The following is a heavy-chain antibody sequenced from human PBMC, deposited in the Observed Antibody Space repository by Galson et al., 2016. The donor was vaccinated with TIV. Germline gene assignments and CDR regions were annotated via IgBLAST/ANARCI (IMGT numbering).Heavy chain of an antibody. CDR1: GYTFTSFG. CDR3: TRDRSIAAPRDMDV. V-gene: IGHV1-18*01. Sequence: SVKVSCKATGYTFTSFGIAWVRQAPGQGLEWMGWISGYNGKTYYAQKFQDRVTMTTDTSTNTAYMELRSLRSDDTALYYCTRDRSIAAPRDMDVWGQGTAVTVSS. D-gene: IGHD6-6*01. J-gene: IGHJ6*02. CDR2: ISGYNGKT.